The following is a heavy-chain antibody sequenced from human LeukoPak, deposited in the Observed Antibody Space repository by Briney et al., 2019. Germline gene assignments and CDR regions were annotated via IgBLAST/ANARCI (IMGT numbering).Heavy chain of an antibody. CDR2: IYYSGST. CDR3: ARGFIGCSSTSCYSSTSHGMDV. CDR1: GGSISSSSYY. J-gene: IGHJ6*02. Sequence: SEALSLTCTVSGGSISSSSYYWGWIRQPPGKGLEWIGSIYYSGSTYYNPSLKSRVTISVDTSKNQFSLKLSSVTAADTAVYYCARGFIGCSSTSCYSSTSHGMDVWGQGTTVTVSS. D-gene: IGHD2-2*01. V-gene: IGHV4-39*01.